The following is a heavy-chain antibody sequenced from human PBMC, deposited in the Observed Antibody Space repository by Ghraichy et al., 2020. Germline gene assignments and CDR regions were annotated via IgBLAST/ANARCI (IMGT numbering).Heavy chain of an antibody. V-gene: IGHV3-48*03. CDR2: ITNSGSTT. Sequence: GSLRLSCAVSGFTFSSYEMSWVRQAPGKGLEWVSYITNSGSTTYYADSVKGRFTVSRDNAKNSLYLQMNSLRAEDTAVYYCARAPLTSSSKVDFWGQGTLVTVSS. D-gene: IGHD6-6*01. J-gene: IGHJ4*02. CDR3: ARAPLTSSSKVDF. CDR1: GFTFSSYE.